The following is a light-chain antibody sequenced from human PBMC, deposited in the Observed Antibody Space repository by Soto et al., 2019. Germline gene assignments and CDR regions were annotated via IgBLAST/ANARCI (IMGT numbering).Light chain of an antibody. CDR3: HRYPNHPPIT. J-gene: IGKJ5*01. V-gene: IGKV1-33*01. Sequence: IQRTKSPSSLCGYVEEGGSSTCQASQDISNRLNWYQQKPGKAPTLLIFDASNLQTVVPSRFSGCTSGTDFTVYIGSLRPADIAPFHPHRYPNHPPITFWQGTRLEIK. CDR1: QDISNR. CDR2: DAS.